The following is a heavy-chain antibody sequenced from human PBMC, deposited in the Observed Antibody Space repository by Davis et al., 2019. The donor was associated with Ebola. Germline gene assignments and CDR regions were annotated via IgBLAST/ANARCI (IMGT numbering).Heavy chain of an antibody. V-gene: IGHV3-30*03. CDR3: ARDPTVTPGYYGMDV. CDR1: GFTFSSYG. D-gene: IGHD4-17*01. CDR2: ISYDGSNK. Sequence: GESLKISCAASGFTFSSYGMHWVRQAPGKGLEWVAVISYDGSNKYYADSVKGRFTISRDNAKNSLYLQMNSLRAEDTAVYYCARDPTVTPGYYGMDVWGQGTTVTVSS. J-gene: IGHJ6*02.